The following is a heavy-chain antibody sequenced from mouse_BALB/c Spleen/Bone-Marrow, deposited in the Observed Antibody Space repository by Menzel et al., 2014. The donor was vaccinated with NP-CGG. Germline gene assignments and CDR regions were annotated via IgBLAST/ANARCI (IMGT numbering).Heavy chain of an antibody. J-gene: IGHJ2*01. CDR1: GFNIKDTY. D-gene: IGHD2-14*01. Sequence: VQLQQSGAELVKPGASVKLSCTASGFNIKDTYMHWVKQRPEQGLEWIGRIDPANGNAKYDPKCQGKATITADTSSNTAYLQLSSLTSEDTAVYYCARYRLGTYFDFWGQGTTLTVSS. CDR3: ARYRLGTYFDF. CDR2: IDPANGNA. V-gene: IGHV14-3*02.